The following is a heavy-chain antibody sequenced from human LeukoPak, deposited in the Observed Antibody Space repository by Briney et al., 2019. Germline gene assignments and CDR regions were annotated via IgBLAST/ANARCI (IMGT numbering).Heavy chain of an antibody. CDR1: GDSVSSNSAA. Sequence: SQTLSLTCAISGDSVSSNSAAGNWVRQSPSRGLEWLGRTYYRSKWYNDYAVSVKSRITINPDTSKNQFSLQLNSVTPEDTAVYYCAREGIAAAGTSFIVVYFDYWGQGTLVTVSS. CDR3: AREGIAAAGTSFIVVYFDY. V-gene: IGHV6-1*01. CDR2: TYYRSKWYN. D-gene: IGHD6-13*01. J-gene: IGHJ4*02.